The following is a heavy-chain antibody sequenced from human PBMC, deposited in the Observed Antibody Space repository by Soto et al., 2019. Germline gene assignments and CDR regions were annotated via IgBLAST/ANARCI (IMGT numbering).Heavy chain of an antibody. D-gene: IGHD3-3*01. V-gene: IGHV4-4*07. J-gene: IGHJ5*02. CDR1: GGSMTSYY. Sequence: TSETLSLTCTVSGGSMTSYYWTWIRQPAGKGLEWIGRVYSSGGTHYNPSLKSRVTISLDTSKNQFSLRLLSVTDADTAVYFCARGQRFSDWFDPWGQGTLVTVYS. CDR3: ARGQRFSDWFDP. CDR2: VYSSGGT.